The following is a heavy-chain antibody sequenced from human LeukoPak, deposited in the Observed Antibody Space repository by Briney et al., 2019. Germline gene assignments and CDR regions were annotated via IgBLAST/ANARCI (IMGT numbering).Heavy chain of an antibody. Sequence: PGGSLRLSCAAPGFTFSNYEFTWVRQAPAKGLEWVSYISGGGDTTYYADSVKGRFTISRDNARNSLYLQMNSLRVEDTAVYYCARETAGCGGDCHDYWGQGTLVTVSS. CDR3: ARETAGCGGDCHDY. D-gene: IGHD2-21*02. CDR2: ISGGGDTT. V-gene: IGHV3-48*03. J-gene: IGHJ4*02. CDR1: GFTFSNYE.